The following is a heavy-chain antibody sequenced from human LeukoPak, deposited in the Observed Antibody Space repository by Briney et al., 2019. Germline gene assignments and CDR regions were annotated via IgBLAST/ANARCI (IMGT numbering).Heavy chain of an antibody. V-gene: IGHV1-18*01. CDR1: GYTFTSYG. CDR3: ARGFPPRRDYDRSGYYSYNFDY. Sequence: ASVKVSCRASGYTFTSYGINWVRQAPGQGLEWMGWISGYNGNTKYAQNLQGRVTLTTDTSTTTAYMELRSLRSDDTAVYYCARGFPPRRDYDRSGYYSYNFDYWGQGTLVTVSS. J-gene: IGHJ4*02. D-gene: IGHD3-22*01. CDR2: ISGYNGNT.